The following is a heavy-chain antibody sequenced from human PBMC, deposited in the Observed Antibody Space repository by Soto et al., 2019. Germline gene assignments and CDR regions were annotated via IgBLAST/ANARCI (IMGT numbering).Heavy chain of an antibody. D-gene: IGHD3-3*01. CDR3: ARVVRTIFGVVTSMDV. CDR1: VGSITIDHYY. CDR2: LYHSGST. Sequence: SETLSLPCSVSVGSITIDHYYWGWIRQPPGKGLEWIGSLYHSGSTYYNPSLKSRVTISVDTSKNQFSLKLSSVTAADAAVYYRARVVRTIFGVVTSMDVCGQGTTVTVSS. V-gene: IGHV4-39*07. J-gene: IGHJ6*01.